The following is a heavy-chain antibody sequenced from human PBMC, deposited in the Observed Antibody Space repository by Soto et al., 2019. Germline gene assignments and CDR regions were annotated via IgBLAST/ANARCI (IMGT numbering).Heavy chain of an antibody. V-gene: IGHV3-23*01. D-gene: IGHD2-2*01. CDR2: ISGSGGST. Sequence: HPRGSLRLSCAASGFTFSSYAMSWVRQAPGKGLEWVSAISGSGGSTYYADSVKGRFTISRDNSKNTLYLQMNSLRAEVTPVYYCPKDHSEIFYCSSNRCSAFDPWGQAILVTVS. CDR3: PKDHSEIFYCSSNRCSAFDP. J-gene: IGHJ5*02. CDR1: GFTFSSYA.